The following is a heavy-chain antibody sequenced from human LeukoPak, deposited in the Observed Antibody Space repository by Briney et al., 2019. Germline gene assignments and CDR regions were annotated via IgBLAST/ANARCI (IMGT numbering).Heavy chain of an antibody. CDR2: IWYDGSNK. D-gene: IGHD5-24*01. CDR3: AKDAKDGYSPNFDY. V-gene: IGHV3-33*06. CDR1: GFTFSSYA. Sequence: GGSLRLSCAASGFTFSSYAMSWVRQAPGKGLEWVAVIWYDGSNKYYADSVKGRFTISRDNSKNTLYLQMNSLRAEDTAVYYCAKDAKDGYSPNFDYWGQGTLVTVSS. J-gene: IGHJ4*02.